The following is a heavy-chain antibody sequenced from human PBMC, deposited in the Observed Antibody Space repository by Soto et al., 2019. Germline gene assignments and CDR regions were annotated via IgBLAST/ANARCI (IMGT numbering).Heavy chain of an antibody. J-gene: IGHJ6*02. CDR1: GFTFSSYA. D-gene: IGHD3-3*01. V-gene: IGHV3-30-3*01. Sequence: QVQLVESGGGVVQPGRSLRLSCAASGFTFSSYAMHWVRQAPGKGLEWVAVTSYDGSNKYYADSVKGRFTISRDNSKNTLYLQMNSLRAEDTAVYYCARDSGDFWSGYTYYYYGMDVWGQGTTVTVSS. CDR2: TSYDGSNK. CDR3: ARDSGDFWSGYTYYYYGMDV.